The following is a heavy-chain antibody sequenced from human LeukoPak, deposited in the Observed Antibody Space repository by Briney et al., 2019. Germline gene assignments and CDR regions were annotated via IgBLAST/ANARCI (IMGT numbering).Heavy chain of an antibody. Sequence: GRSLRLSCAASRFTFDDYAMHWVRQAPRKGLEWVSGISWNSGSIGYADSVKGRFTISRDNAKNSLYLQMNSLRAEDTALYYCAKDRTSMVATFFDYWGQGTLVTVSS. CDR1: RFTFDDYA. D-gene: IGHD5-12*01. J-gene: IGHJ4*02. CDR2: ISWNSGSI. CDR3: AKDRTSMVATFFDY. V-gene: IGHV3-9*01.